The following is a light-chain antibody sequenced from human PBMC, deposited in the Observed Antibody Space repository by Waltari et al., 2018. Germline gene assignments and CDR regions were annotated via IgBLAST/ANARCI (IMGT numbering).Light chain of an antibody. V-gene: IGKV3-20*01. CDR1: QGVGRF. Sequence: EVLFTQSPVTVSLSPGERATPSSRASQGVGRFFDWYQQTPSQAPSPLIYGASTRCTGIPDRFSGSGSETEVSLSISRVEPGDFAVYGGQHYVRVPATSGEGTTVEMK. CDR2: GAS. CDR3: QHYVRVPAT. J-gene: IGKJ4*02.